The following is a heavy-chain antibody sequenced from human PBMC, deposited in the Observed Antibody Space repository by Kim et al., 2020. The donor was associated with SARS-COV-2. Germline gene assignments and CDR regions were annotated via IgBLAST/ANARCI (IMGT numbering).Heavy chain of an antibody. CDR1: GFTFSSYD. V-gene: IGHV3-13*01. Sequence: GGSLRLSCAASGFTFSSYDMHWVRQATGKGLEWVSAIGTAGDTYYPGSVKGRFTISRENAKNSLYLQMNSLRAGDTAVYYCARATMVRGVIITPFDYWGQGTLVTVSS. J-gene: IGHJ4*02. CDR2: IGTAGDT. D-gene: IGHD3-10*01. CDR3: ARATMVRGVIITPFDY.